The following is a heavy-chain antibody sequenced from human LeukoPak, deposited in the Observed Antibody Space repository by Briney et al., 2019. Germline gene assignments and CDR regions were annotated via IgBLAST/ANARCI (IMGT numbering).Heavy chain of an antibody. D-gene: IGHD1-26*01. V-gene: IGHV4-39*01. Sequence: SETMSLTCAVSGASISGSGYYLGWIRQPPGKGLEWIGNIYYTGSTYYNASLQSRVTISIDTSKNQFSLRLNSVTAADTAMYYCVKSGGYGLIDYWGQGTLVTVSS. J-gene: IGHJ4*02. CDR3: VKSGGYGLIDY. CDR1: GASISGSGYY. CDR2: IYYTGST.